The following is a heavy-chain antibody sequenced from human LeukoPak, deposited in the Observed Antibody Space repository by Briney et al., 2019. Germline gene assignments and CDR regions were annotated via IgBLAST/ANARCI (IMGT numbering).Heavy chain of an antibody. J-gene: IGHJ4*02. V-gene: IGHV1-2*02. CDR2: INPNSGGT. CDR3: ARDLIVVVPAAMEDY. Sequence: ASVKVSCKASGYTFTSYGISWVRQAPGQGLEWMGWINPNSGGTNYAQKFQGRVTMTRDTSISTAYMELSRLRSDDTAVYYCARDLIVVVPAAMEDYWGQGTLVTVSS. CDR1: GYTFTSYG. D-gene: IGHD2-2*01.